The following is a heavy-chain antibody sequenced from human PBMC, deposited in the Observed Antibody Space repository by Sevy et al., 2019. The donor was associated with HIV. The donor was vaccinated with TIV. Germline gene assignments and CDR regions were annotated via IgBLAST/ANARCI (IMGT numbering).Heavy chain of an antibody. CDR2: IYYSGTT. Sequence: SETLSLTCTVSVGSISSGGHYWIWIRQHPGKGLEWIGYIYYSGTTYYNPSLKSRVTISLDTSKNQFSLKLSSVTAADTAVYFCARDPNSDGTDAFHIWGQGTMVTVSS. J-gene: IGHJ3*02. D-gene: IGHD1-1*01. CDR1: VGSISSGGHY. V-gene: IGHV4-31*03. CDR3: ARDPNSDGTDAFHI.